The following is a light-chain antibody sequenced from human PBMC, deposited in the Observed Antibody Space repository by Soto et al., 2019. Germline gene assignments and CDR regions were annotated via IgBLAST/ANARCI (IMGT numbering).Light chain of an antibody. J-gene: IGKJ3*01. CDR1: QSIGNY. V-gene: IGKV3-11*01. CDR3: QQRSSWQFT. CDR2: ATS. Sequence: EVVLTQSPATLSLSPGEGATPSCRASQSIGNYLAWYQQKPGQAPRLLIYATSNRATGIPARFSGSGSGTDFTLNISSLEPEDFEVYYCQQRSSWQFTFGPGTKVDIK.